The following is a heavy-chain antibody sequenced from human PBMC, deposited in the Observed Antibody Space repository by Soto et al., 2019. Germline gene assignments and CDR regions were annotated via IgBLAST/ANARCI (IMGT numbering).Heavy chain of an antibody. CDR1: GYTFTAYY. D-gene: IGHD3-10*01. CDR3: ARGNTYYFGTGTSSHDAFDI. CDR2: INPKGGGT. Sequence: QVHLVQSGAEVKKPGASVKVSCTASGYTFTAYYFHWVRQAPGQGLEWMGWINPKGGGTKYAQKFQGRVTMTRDTSSSTVHMELSRLRSDDTAVYYCARGNTYYFGTGTSSHDAFDIWGQGTMVTVSS. J-gene: IGHJ3*02. V-gene: IGHV1-2*02.